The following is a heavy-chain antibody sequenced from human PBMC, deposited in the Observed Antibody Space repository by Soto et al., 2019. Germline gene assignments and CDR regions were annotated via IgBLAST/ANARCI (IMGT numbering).Heavy chain of an antibody. V-gene: IGHV3-9*01. CDR1: GFTFDDYA. Sequence: EVQLVESGGGLVQPGRSLRFSCAASGFTFDDYAMHWVRQAPGKGLEWVSGISWNSGSIGYADSVKGRFTISRDNAKNSLYLQMNSLRAEDTALYYCAKDSDSSDYWGQGTLVTVSS. CDR2: ISWNSGSI. CDR3: AKDSDSSDY. J-gene: IGHJ4*02. D-gene: IGHD6-13*01.